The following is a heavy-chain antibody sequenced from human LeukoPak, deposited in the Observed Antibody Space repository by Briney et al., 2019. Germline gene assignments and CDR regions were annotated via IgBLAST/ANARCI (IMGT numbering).Heavy chain of an antibody. D-gene: IGHD3-3*01. J-gene: IGHJ5*02. CDR2: INHSGST. Sequence: SETLSLTCAVFGGSFSGYYWSWIRQPPGKGLEWIGEINHSGSTNYNPSLRSRVTISVDTSKNQFSLKLSSVTAADTSVYYCARGRITISWGQGTLVTVSS. CDR1: GGSFSGYY. V-gene: IGHV4-34*01. CDR3: ARGRITIS.